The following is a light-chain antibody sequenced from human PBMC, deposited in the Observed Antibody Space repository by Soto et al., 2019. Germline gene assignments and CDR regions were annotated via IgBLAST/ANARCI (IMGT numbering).Light chain of an antibody. CDR2: HVS. J-gene: IGLJ1*01. Sequence: QSVLTQPASVSGSPGQSITISCTGTSGDVGAYNFVSWYQQHPGKALKLIVYHVSDRPSGFSSRFSGSKSGNSASLTISWLHAEDEADYYCGSYAGSDTFVFGTGTKVTVL. CDR1: SGDVGAYNF. V-gene: IGLV2-14*03. CDR3: GSYAGSDTFV.